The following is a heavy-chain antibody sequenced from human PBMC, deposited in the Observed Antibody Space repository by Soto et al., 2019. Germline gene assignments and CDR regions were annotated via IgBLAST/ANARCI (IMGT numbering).Heavy chain of an antibody. J-gene: IGHJ6*03. CDR2: INDSGNI. Sequence: QVQLQQWGAGLLKPSETLSLTCAVYGGSFSGYQWSWIRQPPGKGLEWIGEINDSGNINYNPSLKSLGTILVDTAKKQISLKVGSVTAADAAVYYCARGLILWFGELSRRGGYYYYMDVWGKGTTVTVSS. D-gene: IGHD3-10*01. CDR1: GGSFSGYQ. V-gene: IGHV4-34*01. CDR3: ARGLILWFGELSRRGGYYYYMDV.